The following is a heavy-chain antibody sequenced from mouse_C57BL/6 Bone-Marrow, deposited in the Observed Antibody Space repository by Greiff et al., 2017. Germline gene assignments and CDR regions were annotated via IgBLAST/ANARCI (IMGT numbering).Heavy chain of an antibody. CDR2: INPGSGGT. Sequence: VKLQESGAELVRPGTSVKVSCKASGYAFTNYLIEWVKQRPGQGLEWIGVINPGSGGTNYNEKFKGKATLTADKSSSTAYMQLSSLTSEDSAVSFCARWGLRRGNYAMDCWGQGTSVTVSS. D-gene: IGHD2-2*01. CDR1: GYAFTNYL. CDR3: ARWGLRRGNYAMDC. V-gene: IGHV1-54*01. J-gene: IGHJ4*01.